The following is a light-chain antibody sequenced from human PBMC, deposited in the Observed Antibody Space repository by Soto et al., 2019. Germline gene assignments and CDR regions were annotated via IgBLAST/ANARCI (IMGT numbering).Light chain of an antibody. CDR1: QSVSTN. CDR3: QQYNSFPII. J-gene: IGKJ5*01. V-gene: IGKV3-15*01. CDR2: AAS. Sequence: ERVMTQSPATLSVSPGERVTLSCRASQSVSTNLAWYQQRPGQAPSLLIYAASSRATGVPARFSGTGPGTELHLNIRSLQPDDFATYYCQQYNSFPIICGQGTRLVIK.